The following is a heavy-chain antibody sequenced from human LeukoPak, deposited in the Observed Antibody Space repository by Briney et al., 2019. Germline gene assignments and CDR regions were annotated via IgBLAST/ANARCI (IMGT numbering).Heavy chain of an antibody. J-gene: IGHJ4*02. D-gene: IGHD3-10*01. CDR3: ARVSLLWFGELSPNDLGDY. V-gene: IGHV3-23*01. CDR1: GFTFSSYA. CDR2: ISGSGGST. Sequence: PGGSLRLSCAASGFTFSSYAMSWVRQAPGKGLEWVSAISGSGGSTYYADSVKGRFTISRDNSKNTLYLQMNSLRAEDTAVYYCARVSLLWFGELSPNDLGDYWGQGTLVTVSS.